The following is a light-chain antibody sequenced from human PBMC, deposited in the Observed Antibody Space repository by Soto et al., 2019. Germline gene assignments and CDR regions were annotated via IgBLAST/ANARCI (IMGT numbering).Light chain of an antibody. CDR1: SSDVGAYNF. J-gene: IGLJ1*01. Sequence: QSARTQPASVSGSPGQSITISCTVTSSDVGAYNFVSWHQQRPGKAPKLMIYNVHDRPSGSSYRFSGSKSGNTASLTISGLQAEDEADYYCSSYTTSAPYVFGSGTKVTVL. CDR2: NVH. V-gene: IGLV2-14*03. CDR3: SSYTTSAPYV.